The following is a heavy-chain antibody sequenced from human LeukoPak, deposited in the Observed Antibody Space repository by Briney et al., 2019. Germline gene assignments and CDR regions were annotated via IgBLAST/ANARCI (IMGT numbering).Heavy chain of an antibody. CDR2: INHSGST. CDR3: ARSSCSSTSCLYYFDS. J-gene: IGHJ4*02. Sequence: SETLSLTCAVYGGSFSGYYWSWIRQPPGKGLEWIGEINHSGSTNYNPPLKSRVTISVDTSKNQFSLKVSSVTAADTAVYYCARSSCSSTSCLYYFDSWGQGTLVTVSS. CDR1: GGSFSGYY. V-gene: IGHV4-34*01. D-gene: IGHD2-2*01.